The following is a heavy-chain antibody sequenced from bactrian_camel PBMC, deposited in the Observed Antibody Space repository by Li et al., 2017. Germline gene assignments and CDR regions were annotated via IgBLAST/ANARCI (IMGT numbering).Heavy chain of an antibody. Sequence: VQAGGSLRLSCEASGYTYGRDCMGWFRQAPGKEREGVANLGTDGIPIYTDSVKGRFTISLDSSKKQLYLQMDSLKVEDTAMYYCAVDRPVSWYTEGDCVKEMYNYWGQGTQVTVS. V-gene: IGHV3S55*01. CDR3: AVDRPVSWYTEGDCVKEMYNY. CDR1: GYTYGRDC. D-gene: IGHD1*01. CDR2: LGTDGIP. J-gene: IGHJ4*01.